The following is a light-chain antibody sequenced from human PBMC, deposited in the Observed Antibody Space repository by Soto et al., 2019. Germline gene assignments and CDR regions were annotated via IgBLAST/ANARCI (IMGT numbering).Light chain of an antibody. CDR2: EVS. V-gene: IGLV2-14*01. CDR1: SSDVGGDNY. CDR3: SSYTITIGLGL. J-gene: IGLJ2*01. Sequence: QSALTQPASVSGSPGQSITISCTGSSSDVGGDNYVSWYRQDPGRAPKLLIYEVSNRPSGVSNRFSGSKSGNTASLTISGLQAEDEGDYYCSSYTITIGLGLFGGGTKLTVL.